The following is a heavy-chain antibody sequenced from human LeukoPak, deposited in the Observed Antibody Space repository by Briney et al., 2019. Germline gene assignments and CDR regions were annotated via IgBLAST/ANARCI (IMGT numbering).Heavy chain of an antibody. CDR2: ISAYNGNT. Sequence: ASVKVSCKASGYTFTRYGISWVRQAPGQGLEWMGWISAYNGNTNYAQKLQGRVTMTTDTSTSTAYMELRSLRSDDTAVYYCARGRLSHCSSTSCYLGPAVWWGQGTLVTVSS. J-gene: IGHJ4*02. CDR3: ARGRLSHCSSTSCYLGPAVW. CDR1: GYTFTRYG. D-gene: IGHD2-2*01. V-gene: IGHV1-18*01.